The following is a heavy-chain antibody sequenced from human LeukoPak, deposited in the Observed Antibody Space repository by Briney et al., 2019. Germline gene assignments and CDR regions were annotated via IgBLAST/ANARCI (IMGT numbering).Heavy chain of an antibody. Sequence: GGSLRLSCAASGFTFSSYEMNWVRQAPGKGLEWVSYISSSGSTIYYADSVKGRFTISRDNAKNSLYLQMDSLRAEDTAVYYCARDYGSIFDYWGQGTLVTVSS. J-gene: IGHJ4*02. CDR3: ARDYGSIFDY. V-gene: IGHV3-48*03. CDR2: ISSSGSTI. CDR1: GFTFSSYE. D-gene: IGHD3-10*01.